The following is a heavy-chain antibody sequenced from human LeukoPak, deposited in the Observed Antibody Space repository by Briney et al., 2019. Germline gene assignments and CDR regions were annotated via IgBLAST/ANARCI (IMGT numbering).Heavy chain of an antibody. CDR2: IIPIFGIA. V-gene: IGHV1-69*04. CDR1: GCTFSSYA. J-gene: IGHJ5*02. Sequence: ASVKVSCKASGCTFSSYAINWVRQAPGQGLEWMGRIIPIFGIANYAQKFQGRVTITADKSTSTAYMELSSLRSEDTAVYYCARAGYCSGGSCPVSWFDPWGQGTLVTVSS. CDR3: ARAGYCSGGSCPVSWFDP. D-gene: IGHD2-15*01.